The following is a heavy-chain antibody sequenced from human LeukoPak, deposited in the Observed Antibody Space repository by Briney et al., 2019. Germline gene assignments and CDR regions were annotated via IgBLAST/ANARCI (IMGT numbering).Heavy chain of an antibody. J-gene: IGHJ4*02. CDR1: GFTFSSYG. CDR3: ASEYGGYDGD. V-gene: IGHV3-21*01. D-gene: IGHD5-12*01. CDR2: ISSSSSYI. Sequence: GGSLRLSCAASGFTFSSYGMNWVRQAPGKGLEWVSSISSSSSYIYYADSVKGRFTISRDNAKNSLYLQMNSLRAEDTAVYYCASEYGGYDGDWGQGTLVTVSS.